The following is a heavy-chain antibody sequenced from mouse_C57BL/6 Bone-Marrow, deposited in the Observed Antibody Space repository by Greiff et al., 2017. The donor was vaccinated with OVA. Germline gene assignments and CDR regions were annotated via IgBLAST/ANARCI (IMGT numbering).Heavy chain of an antibody. CDR1: GYTFTSYW. Sequence: QVQLQQPGAELVKPGASVKLSCKASGYTFTSYWMQWVKQRPGQGLEWIGEIDPSDSYTNYNQKFKGKATLTVDTSSSTAYMQLSSLTSEDSAVYYCAFCYGYGGFAYWGQGTLVTVSA. D-gene: IGHD2-2*01. CDR3: AFCYGYGGFAY. V-gene: IGHV1-50*01. CDR2: IDPSDSYT. J-gene: IGHJ3*01.